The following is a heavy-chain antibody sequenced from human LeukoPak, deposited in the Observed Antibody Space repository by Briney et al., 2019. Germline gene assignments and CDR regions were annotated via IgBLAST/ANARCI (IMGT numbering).Heavy chain of an antibody. CDR2: ISSSSGYI. CDR3: ARDRYYYDSSGYYPAFDI. CDR1: GFTFNTYS. J-gene: IGHJ3*02. Sequence: GGSLRLSCAASGFTFNTYSMNWVRQAPGKGLEWVSSISSSSGYIYYADSVQGRFTISRDNAKNSLYLQMNSLRAEDTAVYYCARDRYYYDSSGYYPAFDIWGQGTMVTVSS. V-gene: IGHV3-21*01. D-gene: IGHD3-22*01.